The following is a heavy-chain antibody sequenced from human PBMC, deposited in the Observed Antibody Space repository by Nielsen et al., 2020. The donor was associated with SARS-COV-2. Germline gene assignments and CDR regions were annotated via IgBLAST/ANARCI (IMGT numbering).Heavy chain of an antibody. D-gene: IGHD6-25*01. Sequence: WIRQPPGKGLQWIGSIYHSGSTYYNPTLKSRVTISVDTSKYQFSLKLSSVTAADTEFSLKLSSVTAADTAVYYCARGLIAAIDAFDIWGQGTMVTVSS. J-gene: IGHJ3*02. V-gene: IGHV4-39*07. CDR3: LSSVTAADTAVYYCARGLIAAIDAFDI. CDR2: IYHSGST.